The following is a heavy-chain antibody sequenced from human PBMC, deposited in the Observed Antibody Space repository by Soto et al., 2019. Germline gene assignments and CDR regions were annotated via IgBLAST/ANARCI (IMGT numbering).Heavy chain of an antibody. CDR3: ATDPFTAAAVDI. J-gene: IGHJ3*02. CDR2: FDPEDGET. CDR1: GYTLTELS. D-gene: IGHD6-13*01. V-gene: IGHV1-24*01. Sequence: ASVKVSCKVSGYTLTELSMHWVRQAPGKGLEWMGGFDPEDGETIYAQKFQGRVTMTEDTSTDTAYMELSSLRSEDTAVYYCATDPFTAAAVDIWGQGTMVTVSS.